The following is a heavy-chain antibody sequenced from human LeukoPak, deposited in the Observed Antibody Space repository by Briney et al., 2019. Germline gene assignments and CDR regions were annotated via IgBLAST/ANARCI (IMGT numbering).Heavy chain of an antibody. Sequence: PSETLSLTCTVSGGSISSYYWSWIRQPPGKGLEWIGYFYYSGSTNYNPSLKSPVTISVDTSKNQLSLKLSSVTAADTAVYYCARGWGYFDYWGRGTLVTVSS. D-gene: IGHD7-27*01. CDR2: FYYSGST. J-gene: IGHJ4*02. CDR1: GGSISSYY. CDR3: ARGWGYFDY. V-gene: IGHV4-59*08.